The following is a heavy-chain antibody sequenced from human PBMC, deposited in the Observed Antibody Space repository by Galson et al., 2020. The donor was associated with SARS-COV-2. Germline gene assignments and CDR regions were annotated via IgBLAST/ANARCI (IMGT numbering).Heavy chain of an antibody. CDR1: GFTFSSYG. V-gene: IGHV3-33*01. J-gene: IGHJ3*02. D-gene: IGHD5-18*01. Sequence: SLKISCAASGFTFSSYGMHWVRQAPGKGLEWVAVIWYDGSNKYYTDSVKGRFTISRDNSKNTLYLQMNSLRAEDTAVYYCARDPRDGYHRVVDIWGQGTMVTVSS. CDR2: IWYDGSNK. CDR3: ARDPRDGYHRVVDI.